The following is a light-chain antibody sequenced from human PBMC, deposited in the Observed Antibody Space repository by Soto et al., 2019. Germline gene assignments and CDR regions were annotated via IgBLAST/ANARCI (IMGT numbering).Light chain of an antibody. Sequence: QSALTQPASVSGSPGQSITLSCTGTSSDIGDYDYVSWYQRHPGKAPKLIIDDVNNRPSGVSNRFSGSKSGNTASLTISGLQAEDEADYYCTSYASGSSHVVFGGGTKLTVL. CDR2: DVN. V-gene: IGLV2-14*01. J-gene: IGLJ2*01. CDR3: TSYASGSSHVV. CDR1: SSDIGDYDY.